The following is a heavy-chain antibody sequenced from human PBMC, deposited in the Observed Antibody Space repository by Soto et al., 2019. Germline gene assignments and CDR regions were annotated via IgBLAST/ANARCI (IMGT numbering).Heavy chain of an antibody. D-gene: IGHD3-10*01. V-gene: IGHV4-39*01. CDR1: GGSISTIGYY. Sequence: QLQLQESGPGLVKPSETLSLTCTVSGGSISTIGYYWGWSRQPPGKGLEWIGSIYYIGSTYYNLSLQSRVYRSVDMSKSQFSLMLGSVTAADTAVYSCARFDMIRGVRVDYWGQGTLVTVSS. J-gene: IGHJ4*02. CDR3: ARFDMIRGVRVDY. CDR2: IYYIGST.